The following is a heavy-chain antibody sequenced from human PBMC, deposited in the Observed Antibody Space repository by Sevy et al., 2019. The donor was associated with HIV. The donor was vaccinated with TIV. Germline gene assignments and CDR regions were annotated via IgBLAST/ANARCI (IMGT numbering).Heavy chain of an antibody. J-gene: IGHJ6*02. V-gene: IGHV3-9*01. Sequence: GGSLRLSCAASGFTFDDYAMHWVRQAPGKGLEWVSGISWNGGSIGYADSVKGRFPISRDNAKNSLYLQMNSLRAEDTALYYCAKAEGAGVYYYYYYGMDVWGQGTTVTVSS. CDR1: GFTFDDYA. CDR2: ISWNGGSI. D-gene: IGHD3-10*01. CDR3: AKAEGAGVYYYYYYGMDV.